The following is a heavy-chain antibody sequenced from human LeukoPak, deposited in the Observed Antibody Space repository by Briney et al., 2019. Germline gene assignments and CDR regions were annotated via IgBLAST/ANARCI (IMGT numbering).Heavy chain of an antibody. Sequence: GGSLRLSCAASGFTFSRSSMNWVRQAPGKDLEWVSVSGYGGDAFYAESVRGRFTISRDNSKNTLYLQMNTLRVEDTAVYYCAKLTTSWGQGALVTVSS. J-gene: IGHJ4*02. CDR2: SGYGGDA. D-gene: IGHD4-11*01. V-gene: IGHV3-23*01. CDR1: GFTFSRSS. CDR3: AKLTTS.